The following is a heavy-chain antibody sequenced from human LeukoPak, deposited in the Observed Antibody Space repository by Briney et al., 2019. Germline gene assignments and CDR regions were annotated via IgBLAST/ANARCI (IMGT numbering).Heavy chain of an antibody. CDR2: ITSSSGYI. J-gene: IGHJ4*02. Sequence: SPGGSLRLSCAASGFTFSSYSMTWVRQAPGKGLEWVSSITSSSGYIHYADSVKGRFTISRDNSKNTLYLQMNSLRAEDTAVYYCAIHPGAKIAARTFHFDYWGQGTLVTVSS. CDR1: GFTFSSYS. V-gene: IGHV3-21*04. D-gene: IGHD6-6*01. CDR3: AIHPGAKIAARTFHFDY.